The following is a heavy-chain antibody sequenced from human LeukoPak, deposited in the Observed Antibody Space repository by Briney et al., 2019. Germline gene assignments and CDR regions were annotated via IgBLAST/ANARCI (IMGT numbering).Heavy chain of an antibody. CDR2: IKPDGSEK. J-gene: IGHJ4*02. D-gene: IGHD3-22*01. CDR1: GITFSRYW. Sequence: GGSLRLSCAASGITFSRYWMSWVRQASGKGLEWVANIKPDGSEKYYVDSVKGRFTISRDNGKNSLFLQMNSLRAEDTAVYYCASRYYDSNGYYYDYWGQGTLVTVSS. V-gene: IGHV3-7*01. CDR3: ASRYYDSNGYYYDY.